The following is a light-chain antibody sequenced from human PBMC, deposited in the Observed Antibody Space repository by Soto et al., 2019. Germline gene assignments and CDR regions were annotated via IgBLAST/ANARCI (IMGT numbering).Light chain of an antibody. CDR1: QSVSSK. CDR3: QQRSNWPPV. CDR2: GVS. J-gene: IGKJ4*01. V-gene: IGKV3-15*01. Sequence: EIVMTQSPATLSVSPGERATLSCRASQSVSSKLAWFQQKPGQAPSLLIYGVSTRATGVPVRFSGSGSGTEFTLTINSLQSEDFAVYYCQQRSNWPPVFGGGTKVEIK.